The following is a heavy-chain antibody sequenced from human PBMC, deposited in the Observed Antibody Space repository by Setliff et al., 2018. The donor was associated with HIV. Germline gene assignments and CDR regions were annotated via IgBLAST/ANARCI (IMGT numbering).Heavy chain of an antibody. J-gene: IGHJ5*02. Sequence: LRLSCAASGFTFSSHWMSWIRQAPGKGLEWVANIKQDSVDSYVDSVKGRFTISRDNAKNSLYLQMNSLKTEDTANYYCAASADGDCATTNCANWFDPWGQGTLVTVSS. CDR1: GFTFSSHW. D-gene: IGHD2-2*01. V-gene: IGHV3-7*03. CDR3: AASADGDCATTNCANWFDP. CDR2: IKQDSVD.